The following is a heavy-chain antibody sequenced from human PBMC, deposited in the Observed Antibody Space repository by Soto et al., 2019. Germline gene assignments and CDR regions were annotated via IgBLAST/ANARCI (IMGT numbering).Heavy chain of an antibody. J-gene: IGHJ4*02. CDR1: EFTFSSHL. CDR2: ISNDGDYK. Sequence: VQLVEPGGGVVQPGRSLRLSCVASEFTFSSHLMHWVRQAPGKGLEWVAFISNDGDYKNYADSVKGRFTISRDNSKDTVYLEIHSLRPEDTALYHCARDEAFSAPYYLDYWGQGTLVIVS. D-gene: IGHD1-26*01. CDR3: ARDEAFSAPYYLDY. V-gene: IGHV3-30*03.